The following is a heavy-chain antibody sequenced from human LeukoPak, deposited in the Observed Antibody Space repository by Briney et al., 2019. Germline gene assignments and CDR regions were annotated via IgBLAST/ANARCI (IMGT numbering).Heavy chain of an antibody. CDR2: IYYSGGT. Sequence: PSETLSLTCTVSGGSISSYYWSWIRQPPGKGLEWIGYIYYSGGTNYNPSLKSRVTISVDTSKNQFSLKLSSVTAADTAVYYCARLPYSSSWYVDYWGQGTLVTVSS. V-gene: IGHV4-59*08. D-gene: IGHD6-13*01. CDR3: ARLPYSSSWYVDY. CDR1: GGSISSYY. J-gene: IGHJ4*02.